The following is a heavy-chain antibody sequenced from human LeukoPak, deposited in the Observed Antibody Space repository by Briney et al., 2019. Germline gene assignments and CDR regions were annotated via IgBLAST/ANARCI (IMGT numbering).Heavy chain of an antibody. Sequence: PSETLSLTCTVSGGSISSYYWSWIRQPPGKGLEWIGYIYYSGSTNYNPSLKSRVTISVDTSKNQFSLKLSSVTAADTAVYYCAGGPTTVTTHEYWGQGTLVTVSS. CDR1: GGSISSYY. J-gene: IGHJ4*02. CDR3: AGGPTTVTTHEY. CDR2: IYYSGST. D-gene: IGHD4-17*01. V-gene: IGHV4-59*01.